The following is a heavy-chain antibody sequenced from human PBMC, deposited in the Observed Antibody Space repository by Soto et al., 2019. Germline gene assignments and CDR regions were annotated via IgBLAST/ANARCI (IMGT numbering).Heavy chain of an antibody. CDR1: GFTFSGYA. D-gene: IGHD3-10*01. CDR3: AKASGESYPGSRVFDS. Sequence: GGSLRLSCAASGFTFSGYAMSWVRQAPGTGLEWVSVILNTGGDAPYADSVEGRFTISRDNFKNTLYLQMNSLRAEDAAIYYCAKASGESYPGSRVFDSWGQGTRVTVSS. CDR2: ILNTGGDA. V-gene: IGHV3-23*01. J-gene: IGHJ4*02.